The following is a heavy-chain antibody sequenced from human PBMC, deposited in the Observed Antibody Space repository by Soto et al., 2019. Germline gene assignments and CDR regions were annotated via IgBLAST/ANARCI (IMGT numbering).Heavy chain of an antibody. CDR2: IYPGGSDT. CDR1: GYTFSSYW. D-gene: IGHD4-17*01. Sequence: PGESLKISCKASGYTFSSYWIGWVRQMPGKGLEWMGIIYPGGSDTRYSPSFQGQVTISADKSITTAYLQWSSLQASDTAIYYCARHVGKMTTMTPRWFDPWGQGTLVTVSS. CDR3: ARHVGKMTTMTPRWFDP. J-gene: IGHJ5*02. V-gene: IGHV5-51*01.